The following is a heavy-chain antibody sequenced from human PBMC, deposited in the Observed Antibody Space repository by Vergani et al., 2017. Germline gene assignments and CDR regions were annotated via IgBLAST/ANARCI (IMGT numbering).Heavy chain of an antibody. CDR1: GYTFTGYY. D-gene: IGHD3-3*01. J-gene: IGHJ3*02. CDR2: INPNSGGT. Sequence: QVQLVQSGAEVKKPGASVKVSCKASGYTFTGYYMHWVRPAPGQGLEWMGWINPNSGGTNYAQKFKGWVTMTRDTSISTAYMELSRLGSDDTAVYYCARGAYYDFWSGGPYDAFDIWGQGTMVTVSS. V-gene: IGHV1-2*04. CDR3: ARGAYYDFWSGGPYDAFDI.